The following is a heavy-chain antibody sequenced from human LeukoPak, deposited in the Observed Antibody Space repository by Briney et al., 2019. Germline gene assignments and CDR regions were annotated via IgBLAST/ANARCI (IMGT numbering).Heavy chain of an antibody. D-gene: IGHD3-9*01. J-gene: IGHJ3*02. CDR2: IYYSGST. Sequence: SETLSLTCTVSGDSISSGDYYWSWIRQPAGKGLEWIGYIYYSGSTNYNPSLKSRVTISVDASKNQFSLKLRSVTAADTAVYYCARVNVLRYFDWFTPDDAFDIWGQGTMVTVSS. CDR1: GDSISSGDYY. V-gene: IGHV4-61*10. CDR3: ARVNVLRYFDWFTPDDAFDI.